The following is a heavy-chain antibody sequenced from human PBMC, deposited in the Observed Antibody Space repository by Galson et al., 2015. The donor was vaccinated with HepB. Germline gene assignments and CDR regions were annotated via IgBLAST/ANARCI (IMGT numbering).Heavy chain of an antibody. Sequence: SVKVSCKASGGTFSSYAISWVRQAPGQGLEWMGGIIPIFGTANYAQKFQGRVTITADKSTSTAYMELSSLRSEDTAVYYCAADYGDYSWYFDLWGRGTLVTVSS. CDR3: AADYGDYSWYFDL. CDR2: IIPIFGTA. V-gene: IGHV1-69*06. CDR1: GGTFSSYA. J-gene: IGHJ2*01. D-gene: IGHD4-17*01.